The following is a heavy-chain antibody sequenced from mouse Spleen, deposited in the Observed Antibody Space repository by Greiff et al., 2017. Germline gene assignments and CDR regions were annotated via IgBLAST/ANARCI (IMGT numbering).Heavy chain of an antibody. J-gene: IGHJ4*01. CDR2: IYPSDSET. V-gene: IGHV1-61*01. D-gene: IGHD1-1*01. Sequence: QVQLQQPGAELVRPGSSVKLSCKASGYTFTSYWMDWEKQRPGQGLEWIGNIYPSDSETHYNQKFKDKATLTVDKSSSTAYMQLSSLTSEDSAVYYCARWAYYGSSYPYAMDYWGQGTSVTVSS. CDR1: GYTFTSYW. CDR3: ARWAYYGSSYPYAMDY.